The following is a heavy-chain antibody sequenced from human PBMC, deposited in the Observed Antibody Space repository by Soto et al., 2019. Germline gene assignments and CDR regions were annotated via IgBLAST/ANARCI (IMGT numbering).Heavy chain of an antibody. D-gene: IGHD3-3*01. V-gene: IGHV1-8*01. Sequence: ASVKVSCKASGYTFTSYYINWVLQAAGQGLEWMGWMNPNSGNTGYAQKFQGRVTMTRNTSISTAYMELSSLRSEDTAVYYCARGQGYDFWSGYLWFDPWGQGTLVTVSS. CDR2: MNPNSGNT. J-gene: IGHJ5*02. CDR1: GYTFTSYY. CDR3: ARGQGYDFWSGYLWFDP.